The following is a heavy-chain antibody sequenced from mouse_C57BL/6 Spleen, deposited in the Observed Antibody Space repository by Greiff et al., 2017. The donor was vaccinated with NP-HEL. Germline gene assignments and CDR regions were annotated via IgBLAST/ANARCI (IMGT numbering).Heavy chain of an antibody. V-gene: IGHV6-3*01. CDR3: TGKITTVVNHRENPYFDV. CDR1: GFTFSNYW. Sequence: EVKLMESGGGLVQPGGSMKLSCVASGFTFSNYWMNWVRQSPEKGLEWVAQIRLKSDNYATHYAESVKGRFTISRDDSKSSVYLQMNNLRAEDTGIYYCTGKITTVVNHRENPYFDVWGTGTTVTVSS. D-gene: IGHD1-1*01. CDR2: IRLKSDNYAT. J-gene: IGHJ1*03.